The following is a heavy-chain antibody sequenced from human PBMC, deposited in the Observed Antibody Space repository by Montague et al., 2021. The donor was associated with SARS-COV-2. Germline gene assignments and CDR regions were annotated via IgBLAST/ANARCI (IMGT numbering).Heavy chain of an antibody. V-gene: IGHV4-39*01. CDR3: AGYRVGTMLDS. D-gene: IGHD1-1*01. J-gene: IGHJ5*01. CDR2: IGYSASS. Sequence: SETLSLTCTVPGAYIGSSFSYWGWIRQPPGKGLEWIGSIGYSASSFYNPSLRSRVTISEDTSRNQFSLKVTSVTAADTAVYHCAGYRVGTMLDSWGPGTLVTVSS. CDR1: GAYIGSSFSY.